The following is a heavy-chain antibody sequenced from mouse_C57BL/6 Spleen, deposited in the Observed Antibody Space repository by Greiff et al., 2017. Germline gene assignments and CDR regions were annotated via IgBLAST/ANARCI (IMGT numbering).Heavy chain of an antibody. CDR3: ASVGFRRGGFDYAMDY. V-gene: IGHV1-55*01. Sequence: VQLQQSGAELVKPGASVKMSCKASGYTFTSYWITWVKQRPGQGLEWIGDIYPGSGSTNYNEKFKSKATLTVDTSSSTAYMQLSSLTSEDSAVYYCASVGFRRGGFDYAMDYWGQGTSVTVSS. J-gene: IGHJ4*01. CDR2: IYPGSGST. CDR1: GYTFTSYW. D-gene: IGHD3-3*01.